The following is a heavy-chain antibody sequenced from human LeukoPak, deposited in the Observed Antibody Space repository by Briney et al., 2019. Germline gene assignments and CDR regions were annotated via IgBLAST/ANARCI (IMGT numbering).Heavy chain of an antibody. CDR3: ARGTVTTPRDYYYMDV. D-gene: IGHD4-17*01. Sequence: PSETLSLTCAVSGYSISSGYYWGWIRQPPGKGLEWLGSIYHSGSTYYNPSLKSRVTISVDTSKNQFSLKLSSVTAADTAVYYCARGTVTTPRDYYYMDVWGKGTTVTVSS. CDR1: GYSISSGYY. CDR2: IYHSGST. V-gene: IGHV4-38-2*01. J-gene: IGHJ6*03.